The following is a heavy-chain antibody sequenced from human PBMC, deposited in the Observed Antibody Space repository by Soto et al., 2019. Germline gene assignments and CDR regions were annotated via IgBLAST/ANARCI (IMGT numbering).Heavy chain of an antibody. CDR1: GFTFSSYA. CDR2: ISGSGGST. CDR3: AKDAPDCSSTSCYNPYYYYGMDV. Sequence: EVQLLESGGGLVQPGGSLRLSCAASGFTFSSYAMSWVRQAPGKGLEWVSAISGSGGSTYYADSVKGRFTISRDNSKNTLYLQMNSLRAEDTAVYYCAKDAPDCSSTSCYNPYYYYGMDVWGQGTTVTVSS. J-gene: IGHJ6*02. V-gene: IGHV3-23*01. D-gene: IGHD2-2*02.